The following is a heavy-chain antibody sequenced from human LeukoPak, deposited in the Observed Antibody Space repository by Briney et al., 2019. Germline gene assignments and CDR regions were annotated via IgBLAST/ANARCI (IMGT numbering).Heavy chain of an antibody. CDR1: GFTFSSYG. CDR3: ARGSAALYYFDF. V-gene: IGHV3-33*01. D-gene: IGHD2-2*01. Sequence: SGGSLRLSCAASGFTFSSYGMHWVHQAPGKGLEWVALIWYDGSDIYYADSVKGRFIISRDNSKNALYLQMNTLRAEDTAVYYCARGSAALYYFDFWGQGTLVTVSS. J-gene: IGHJ4*02. CDR2: IWYDGSDI.